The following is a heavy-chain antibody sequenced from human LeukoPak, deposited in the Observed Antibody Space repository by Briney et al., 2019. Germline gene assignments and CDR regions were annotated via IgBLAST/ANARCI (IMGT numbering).Heavy chain of an antibody. CDR2: INPNRGGT. CDR3: ARDTCDGVTCYNWFDP. Sequence: GASVKVSCKAPGYSFNDYYIHWARQAPGQGLEWMGWINPNRGGTSYAQKFQGRVTMTRDTSITTAYMELSSLRSDDTAMYYCARDTCDGVTCYNWFDPWGQGTLVTVSS. V-gene: IGHV1-2*02. D-gene: IGHD4-17*01. CDR1: GYSFNDYY. J-gene: IGHJ5*02.